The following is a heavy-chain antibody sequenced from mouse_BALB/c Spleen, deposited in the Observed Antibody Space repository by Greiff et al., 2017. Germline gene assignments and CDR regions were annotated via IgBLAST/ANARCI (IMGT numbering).Heavy chain of an antibody. CDR3: ARGGDYDGSSPWFAY. CDR2: ISSGSSTI. Sequence: EVHLVESGGGLVQPGGSRKLSCAASGFTFSSFGMHWVRQAPEKGLEWVAYISSGSSTIYYADTVKGRSTISRDNPTNTLFLQMTSLRCEDTAMSYCARGGDYDGSSPWFAYWGQGTPVTVSA. J-gene: IGHJ3*01. D-gene: IGHD1-1*01. CDR1: GFTFSSFG. V-gene: IGHV5-17*02.